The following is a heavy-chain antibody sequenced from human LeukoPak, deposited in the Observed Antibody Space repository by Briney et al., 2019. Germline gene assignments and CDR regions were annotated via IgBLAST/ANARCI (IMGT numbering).Heavy chain of an antibody. CDR2: IRNDGSNK. CDR1: GFTFSSYS. CDR3: ARDSYYYDSSGYPTRYYYYGMDV. J-gene: IGHJ6*02. V-gene: IGHV3-30*02. Sequence: GGSLRLSCAASGFTFSSYSMNWVRQAPGKGLEWVAFIRNDGSNKYYADSVKGRFTISRDNSKNTLYLQMNSLRAEDTTVYYCARDSYYYDSSGYPTRYYYYGMDVWGQGTTVTVSS. D-gene: IGHD3-22*01.